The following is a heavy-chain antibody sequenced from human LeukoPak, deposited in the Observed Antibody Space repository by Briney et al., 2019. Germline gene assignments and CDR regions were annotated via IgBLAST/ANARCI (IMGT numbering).Heavy chain of an antibody. V-gene: IGHV1-2*02. CDR1: GYTFTGYY. D-gene: IGHD4-17*01. CDR2: INPNSGGT. J-gene: IGHJ4*02. CDR3: ARTRGYGDFYFDY. Sequence: ASVKVSCKASGYTFTGYYMHWVRQAPGQGLEWMGWINPNSGGTNYAQKFQGRVAMTRDTSISTAYMELSRLRSDDTAVYYCARTRGYGDFYFDYWGQGTLVTVSS.